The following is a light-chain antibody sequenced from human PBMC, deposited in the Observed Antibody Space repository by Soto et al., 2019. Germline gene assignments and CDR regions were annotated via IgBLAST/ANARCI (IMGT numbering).Light chain of an antibody. CDR3: CSYVGATTYV. CDR1: SSTGGGFNV. Sequence: QSVLAHPASVSGSPGQSITISCTGTSSTGGGFNVVSWYQQHPGKAPKVIIYEGIKRPSGVSNRFSGSNSGSTASLTISGLPAEDEADYYCCSYVGATTYVFGTGTKVTVL. J-gene: IGLJ1*01. CDR2: EGI. V-gene: IGLV2-23*01.